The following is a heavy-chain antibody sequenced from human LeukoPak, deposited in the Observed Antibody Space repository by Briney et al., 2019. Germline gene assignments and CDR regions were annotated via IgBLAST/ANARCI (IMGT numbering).Heavy chain of an antibody. J-gene: IGHJ5*02. CDR1: GYSFTSYW. CDR2: IYPGDSDT. V-gene: IGHV5-51*01. Sequence: GESPKISCKGSGYSFTSYWIGWVGQMPGKGLEWMGIIYPGDSDTRYSPSFQGQVTISADKSISTAYLQWSSLKASDTAMYYCARQYSYGSVANWFDPWGQGTLVTVSS. CDR3: ARQYSYGSVANWFDP. D-gene: IGHD5-18*01.